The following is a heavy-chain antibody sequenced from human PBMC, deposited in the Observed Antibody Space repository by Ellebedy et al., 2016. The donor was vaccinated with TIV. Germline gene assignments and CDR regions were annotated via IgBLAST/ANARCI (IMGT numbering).Heavy chain of an antibody. CDR2: IIPIFGTA. V-gene: IGHV1-69*13. Sequence: SVKVSCXASGGTFSSYAISWVRQAPGQGLEWMGGIIPIFGTANYAQKFQGRVTITADESTSTAYMELSSLRSEDTAVYYCARADYDILTGYYNEDYYYYGMDVWGQGTTVTVSS. CDR1: GGTFSSYA. D-gene: IGHD3-9*01. CDR3: ARADYDILTGYYNEDYYYYGMDV. J-gene: IGHJ6*02.